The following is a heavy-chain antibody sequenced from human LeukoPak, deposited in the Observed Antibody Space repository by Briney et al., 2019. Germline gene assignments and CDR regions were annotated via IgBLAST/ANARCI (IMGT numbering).Heavy chain of an antibody. CDR3: ARDTSGYRRGSFDY. CDR2: IYYSGST. D-gene: IGHD3-22*01. CDR1: GGPTTSYY. V-gene: IGHV4-59*01. J-gene: IGHJ4*02. Sequence: SETLSLTCTVSGGPTTSYYWSWLRQPPGKGLEWVGYIYYSGSTNYNPSLKSRVTISVDTSKNQFSLKLSSLTAADTAVYYWARDTSGYRRGSFDYWGQGTLVTVSS.